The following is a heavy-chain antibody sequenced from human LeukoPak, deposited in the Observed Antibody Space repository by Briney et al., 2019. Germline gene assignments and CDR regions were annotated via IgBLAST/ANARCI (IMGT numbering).Heavy chain of an antibody. J-gene: IGHJ4*02. D-gene: IGHD1-26*01. Sequence: PGGSLSLSCVASGFIFSSYWMSWVRQAPGKGLEWVAHIKDDGNEQYYVDSVRGRFTIFRDNAKDSLYLQMNSLRAEGTAVYYCASGSYSRPFDYWGQGTLVTVSS. CDR1: GFIFSSYW. V-gene: IGHV3-7*01. CDR3: ASGSYSRPFDY. CDR2: IKDDGNEQ.